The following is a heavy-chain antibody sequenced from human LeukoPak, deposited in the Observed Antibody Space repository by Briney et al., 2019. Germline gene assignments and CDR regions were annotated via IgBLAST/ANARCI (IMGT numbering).Heavy chain of an antibody. V-gene: IGHV1-18*01. CDR1: GYTFTSYG. CDR3: ARDLPYSSSWESIDY. J-gene: IGHJ4*02. CDR2: ISTYNGKT. Sequence: ASVKVSCKASGYTFTSYGICWVRQAPGPGLEWMGWISTYNGKTNYAQKIQGRVTMTTDTSTSTAYMELRSLRSDDTAVYYCARDLPYSSSWESIDYWGQGTLVTVSS. D-gene: IGHD6-13*01.